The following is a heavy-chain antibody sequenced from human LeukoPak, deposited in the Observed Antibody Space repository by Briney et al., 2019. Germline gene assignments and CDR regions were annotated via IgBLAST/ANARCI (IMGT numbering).Heavy chain of an antibody. CDR3: AKALVELELYSPLSY. V-gene: IGHV3-23*01. D-gene: IGHD1-7*01. Sequence: SGGSLRLSCAASGFTFSSYAMSWVRQAPGKGLEWVSAISGSGGSTYYADSVKGRFTISRDNSKNTLYLQMNSLRAEDTAVYYCAKALVELELYSPLSYWGQGTLVTVSS. CDR1: GFTFSSYA. CDR2: ISGSGGST. J-gene: IGHJ4*02.